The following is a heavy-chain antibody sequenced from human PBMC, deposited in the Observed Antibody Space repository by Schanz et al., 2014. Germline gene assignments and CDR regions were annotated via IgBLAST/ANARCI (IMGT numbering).Heavy chain of an antibody. J-gene: IGHJ6*02. D-gene: IGHD2-15*01. V-gene: IGHV3-21*02. CDR1: GFTFSSYN. CDR3: ARVELSVYYYAMDV. Sequence: EVQLVESGGVLVRPVDSLRLSCAASGFTFSSYNINWVRQAPGKGLEYISSISPSSSYIYYADSVKGRFTISRDNAKNSLYLQMNSLRAEDAAVYYCARVELSVYYYAMDVWGQGTTVTVSS. CDR2: ISPSSSYI.